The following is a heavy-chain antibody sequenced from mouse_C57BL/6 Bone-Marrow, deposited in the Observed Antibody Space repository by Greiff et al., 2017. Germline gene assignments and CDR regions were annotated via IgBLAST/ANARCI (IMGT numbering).Heavy chain of an antibody. V-gene: IGHV1-5*01. J-gene: IGHJ2*01. CDR2: LYPGNSDT. Sequence: PGQGLEWIGALYPGNSDTSYNQKFKGKAKLTAVTSASTAYMELSSLTNEDSAVYYCTRFNYWGQGTTLTVSS. CDR3: TRFNY.